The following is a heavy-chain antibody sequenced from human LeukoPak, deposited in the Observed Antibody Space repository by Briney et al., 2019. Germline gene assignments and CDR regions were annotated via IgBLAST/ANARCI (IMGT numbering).Heavy chain of an antibody. CDR2: IYFGGTT. CDR1: EFTFSTPY. CDR3: AKDAKPYYYDSSGYYYAGAFDI. V-gene: IGHV3-53*01. D-gene: IGHD3-22*01. J-gene: IGHJ3*02. Sequence: PGGSLRLSCAASEFTFSTPYMTWLRQAPGRGLEWVSVIYFGGTTYYADSVKGRFTIARDNSKNTLHLQMNSLRAEDTAVYYCAKDAKPYYYDSSGYYYAGAFDIWGQGTMVTVSS.